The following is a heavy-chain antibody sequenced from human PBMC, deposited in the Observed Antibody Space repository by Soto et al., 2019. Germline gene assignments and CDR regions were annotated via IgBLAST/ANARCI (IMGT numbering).Heavy chain of an antibody. Sequence: GGSLRLSCAASGFSFTNFAVSWVRQAPGKGLEWVAGIGASGDITWYADSVKGRLSISRDNSKNTLYLQLNSLRFEDTAVYYCAKDDFTDRGDDYFDYWGPGTLVTVSS. CDR3: AKDDFTDRGDDYFDY. CDR1: GFSFTNFA. CDR2: IGASGDIT. J-gene: IGHJ4*02. V-gene: IGHV3-23*01. D-gene: IGHD2-21*02.